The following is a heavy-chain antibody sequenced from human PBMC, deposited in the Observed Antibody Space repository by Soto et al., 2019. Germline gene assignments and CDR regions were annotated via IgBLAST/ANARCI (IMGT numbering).Heavy chain of an antibody. V-gene: IGHV4-61*01. Sequence: QVQLQESGPGLVKPSETLSLTCIVSGGSVSSGSYYWSWIRQPPGKGLEWIGYIYYSGNTNYNPALKSRVTISVATYKNQFSLKLSYVTAADTAVYFCARSGGGYIVLVPADYHYGMDVWGEGTTVTVSS. D-gene: IGHD2-2*01. CDR1: GGSVSSGSYY. J-gene: IGHJ6*04. CDR2: IYYSGNT. CDR3: ARSGGGYIVLVPADYHYGMDV.